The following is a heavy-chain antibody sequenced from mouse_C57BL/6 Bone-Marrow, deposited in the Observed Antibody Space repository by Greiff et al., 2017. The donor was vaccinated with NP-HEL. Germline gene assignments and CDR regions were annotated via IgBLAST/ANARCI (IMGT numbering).Heavy chain of an antibody. V-gene: IGHV2-6*01. CDR3: ASALITTVVAPFAY. D-gene: IGHD1-1*01. CDR1: GFSLTSYG. Sequence: VQLQESGPGLVAPSQSLSITCTVSGFSLTSYGVDWVRQSPGKGLEWLGVIWGVGSTNYNSALKSRLSISKDNSKSQVFLKMNSLQTADTAMYYCASALITTVVAPFAYWGQGTLVTVSA. J-gene: IGHJ3*01. CDR2: IWGVGST.